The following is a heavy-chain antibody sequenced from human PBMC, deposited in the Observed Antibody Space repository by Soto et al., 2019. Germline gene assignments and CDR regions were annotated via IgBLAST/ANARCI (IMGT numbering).Heavy chain of an antibody. CDR3: TTTPEVYDSSGYVDY. D-gene: IGHD3-22*01. V-gene: IGHV3-15*01. CDR1: GFTFRSAG. Sequence: PGGSLRLSCAASGFTFRSAGLHWVRQPPGKGLEWVAVIWYDGGTTDYAAPVKGRFTISRDDSKNTLYLQMNSLKTEDTAVYYCTTTPEVYDSSGYVDYWGQGTLVTVSS. J-gene: IGHJ4*02. CDR2: IWYDGGTT.